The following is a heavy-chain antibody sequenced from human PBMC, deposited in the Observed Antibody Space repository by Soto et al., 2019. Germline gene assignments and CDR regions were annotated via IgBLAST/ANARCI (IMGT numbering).Heavy chain of an antibody. D-gene: IGHD3-22*01. V-gene: IGHV3-48*01. Sequence: PWGSLRLSCAASGFTFNTYNMNWVRPAPGKGQEWVSYISSSSSTIHYADSVKGRFTISRDNAKNSLYLQMNSLRGEDTGVYYCARDDYPYYDDSSGYHLDDWGQGTLVTSPQ. CDR1: GFTFNTYN. J-gene: IGHJ4*02. CDR3: ARDDYPYYDDSSGYHLDD. CDR2: ISSSSSTI.